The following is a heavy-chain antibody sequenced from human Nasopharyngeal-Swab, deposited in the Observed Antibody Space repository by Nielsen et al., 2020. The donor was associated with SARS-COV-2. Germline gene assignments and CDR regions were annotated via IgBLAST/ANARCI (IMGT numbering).Heavy chain of an antibody. D-gene: IGHD6-6*01. CDR3: ARHRAEYSSSSHFGY. CDR2: IYPGDSDT. V-gene: IGHV5-51*01. J-gene: IGHJ4*02. Sequence: VRQMPGKGLEWMGIIYPGDSDTRYSPSFQGQVTISADKSISTAYLQWSSLKASDTAMYYCARHRAEYSSSSHFGYWGQGTLVTVSS.